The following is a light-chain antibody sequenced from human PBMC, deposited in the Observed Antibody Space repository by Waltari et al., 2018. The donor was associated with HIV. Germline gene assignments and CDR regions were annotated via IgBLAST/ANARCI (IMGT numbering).Light chain of an antibody. Sequence: EIVMTQSPATLSVSPGQRATVSCWASQSISSNLAWYQQRPGQAPRILVYEASTRVAGIPARFSASGFATEFTLTISSLQSEDFAVYYCQQYNDWLSWTFGQGTKVEMK. CDR1: QSISSN. CDR2: EAS. V-gene: IGKV3-15*01. CDR3: QQYNDWLSWT. J-gene: IGKJ1*01.